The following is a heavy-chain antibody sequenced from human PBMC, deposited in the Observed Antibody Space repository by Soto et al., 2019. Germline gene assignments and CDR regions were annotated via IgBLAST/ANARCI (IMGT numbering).Heavy chain of an antibody. V-gene: IGHV2-5*02. CDR2: IYWDDDK. Sequence: QITLKESGPPLVKPSQTLTLTCTFSGFSLNTYGEGVGWIRQPPGKALEWLALIYWDDDKRYSPSLKSRLTITKDTSKNQVVLTMTNMDPVDTVTYYCARALGSWGAYYFDYWGQGTLVTVSS. CDR1: GFSLNTYGEG. CDR3: ARALGSWGAYYFDY. D-gene: IGHD3-16*01. J-gene: IGHJ4*02.